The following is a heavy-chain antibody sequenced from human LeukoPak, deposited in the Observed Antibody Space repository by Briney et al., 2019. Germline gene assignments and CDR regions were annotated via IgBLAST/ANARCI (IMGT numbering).Heavy chain of an antibody. CDR1: GYTFTSYG. D-gene: IGHD3-10*01. J-gene: IGHJ3*02. CDR2: ISAYNDNT. CDR3: ARDLYYGSGSYPNAFDT. V-gene: IGHV1-18*01. Sequence: ASVKVSCKASGYTFTSYGISWVRQAPGQGLEWMGWISAYNDNTNYAQKLQGRVTMTTDTSTSTAYMELRSLRSDDTAVYYCARDLYYGSGSYPNAFDTWGQGTMVTVSS.